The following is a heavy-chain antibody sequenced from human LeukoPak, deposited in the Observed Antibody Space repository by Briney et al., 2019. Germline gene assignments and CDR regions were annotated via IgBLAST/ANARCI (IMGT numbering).Heavy chain of an antibody. J-gene: IGHJ4*02. Sequence: LSETLSLTCAVNRGSLSGSYWNWIRQPPGKGLEWIGEIHHSGSTNYNPSLKSRVTISVDTSKNQFSLKLSSVTAADTAVYYCARGKRIFRLNYFDCWGQGTLVTVSS. V-gene: IGHV4-34*01. CDR2: IHHSGST. CDR1: RGSLSGSY. CDR3: ARGKRIFRLNYFDC. D-gene: IGHD2-15*01.